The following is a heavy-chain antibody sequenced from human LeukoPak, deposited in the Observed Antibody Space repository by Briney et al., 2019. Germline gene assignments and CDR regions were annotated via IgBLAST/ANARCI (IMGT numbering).Heavy chain of an antibody. Sequence: PGGSLRLSCAASGFTFSSYSMNWVRQAPGKGLEWVSSISSSSYIYYADSVKGRFTISRDNAKNSLYLQMNSLRAEDTAVYYCARLYYYDSSGYKDYFDYWGQGTLVTVSS. V-gene: IGHV3-21*01. D-gene: IGHD3-22*01. CDR2: ISSSSYI. CDR1: GFTFSSYS. CDR3: ARLYYYDSSGYKDYFDY. J-gene: IGHJ4*02.